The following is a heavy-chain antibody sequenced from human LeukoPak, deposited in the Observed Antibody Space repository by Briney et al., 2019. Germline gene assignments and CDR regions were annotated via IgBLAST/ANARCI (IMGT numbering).Heavy chain of an antibody. Sequence: PGRPLRLSCAASGFSFSSYDMHWVRQAPGKGLEWVAVISDNGINKFYADSVKGRFTISRDNAKNSLYLQMNSLRAEDTGVYYCARRVAVADNYFDYWGQGTLVTVSS. CDR1: GFSFSSYD. D-gene: IGHD6-19*01. CDR2: ISDNGINK. V-gene: IGHV3-30*03. J-gene: IGHJ4*02. CDR3: ARRVAVADNYFDY.